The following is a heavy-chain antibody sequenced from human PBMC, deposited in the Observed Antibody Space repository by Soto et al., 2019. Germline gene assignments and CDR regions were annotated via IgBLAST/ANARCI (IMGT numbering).Heavy chain of an antibody. V-gene: IGHV3-23*01. CDR2: ISGSGDYT. CDR3: AKKRGLQYYFDY. CDR1: GFTFSTYA. Sequence: SLRLSCAASGFTFSTYAMTWVRQAPGKGPEWVSTISGSGDYTYYADSVKGRFTISRDNSKHMMFLQMNSLRAEDTAIYYCAKKRGLQYYFDYWGQGTLVTVSS. J-gene: IGHJ4*02.